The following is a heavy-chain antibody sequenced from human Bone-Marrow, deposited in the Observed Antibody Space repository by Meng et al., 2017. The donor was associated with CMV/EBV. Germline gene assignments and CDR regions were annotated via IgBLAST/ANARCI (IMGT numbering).Heavy chain of an antibody. D-gene: IGHD3-3*01. J-gene: IGHJ6*02. V-gene: IGHV3-48*04. CDR3: ARDNYDFWSGYFPYYYYGMDV. CDR2: ISSARGTI. Sequence: GGSLRLSCAASGFTFSSYWMSWVRQAPGKGLEWISYISSARGTIYYADSVKGRFTISRDNAQNSLYLQMNSLRAEDTAVYYCARDNYDFWSGYFPYYYYGMDVWGQGTTVTVSS. CDR1: GFTFSSYW.